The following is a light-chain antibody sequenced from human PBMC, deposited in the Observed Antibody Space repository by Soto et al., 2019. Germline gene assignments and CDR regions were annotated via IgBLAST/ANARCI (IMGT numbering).Light chain of an antibody. CDR1: SSNIGTNA. CDR3: AAWDDSLNGYV. J-gene: IGLJ1*01. Sequence: VLTQPPSASGTPGQSVTVSCSGGSSNIGTNAVNWYQQLPGTAPKLLIYNNNQRPSGVPDRFSGSKSGTSASLAISGLQSEDEADYYCAAWDDSLNGYVFGTGNKVTVL. CDR2: NNN. V-gene: IGLV1-44*01.